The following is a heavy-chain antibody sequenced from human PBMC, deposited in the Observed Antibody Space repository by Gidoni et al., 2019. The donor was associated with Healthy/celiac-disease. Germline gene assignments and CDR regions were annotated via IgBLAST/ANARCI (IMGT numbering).Heavy chain of an antibody. J-gene: IGHJ5*02. CDR1: GCSLSSGSYY. V-gene: IGHV4-61*02. D-gene: IGHD6-19*01. CDR3: ARRTRSAGRFDP. CDR2: IYTSGST. Sequence: QVQLQESGPGLVKPSQTLSLTCTVSGCSLSSGSYYWSWIRQPAGKGLEWIGRIYTSGSTNYNPSLKSRVTISVDTSKNQFSLKLSSVTAADTAVYYCARRTRSAGRFDPWGQGTLVTVSS.